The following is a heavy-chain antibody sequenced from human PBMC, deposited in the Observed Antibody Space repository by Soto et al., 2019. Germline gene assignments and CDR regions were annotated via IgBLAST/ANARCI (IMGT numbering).Heavy chain of an antibody. CDR3: ARRGRSGWFELDY. Sequence: MPGKGLEWMGKIDPSDSYTNYSPSVQGHVTISADKSINTAYLQWSSLKTSDTAIYYCARRGRSGWFELDYWGQGTQVTVSS. CDR2: IDPSDSYT. J-gene: IGHJ4*02. V-gene: IGHV5-10-1*01. D-gene: IGHD6-19*01.